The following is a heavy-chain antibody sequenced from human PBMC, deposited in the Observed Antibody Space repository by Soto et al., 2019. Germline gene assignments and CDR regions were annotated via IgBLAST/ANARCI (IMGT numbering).Heavy chain of an antibody. Sequence: GGSLRLSCAASGFTFSSYAMSWVRQAPGKGLEWVSAISGSGGSTYYADSVKGRFTISRDNSKNTLYLQMNSLRAEDTAVYYCAKARTSITIFGVAPYWGQGTLVTVSS. CDR3: AKARTSITIFGVAPY. V-gene: IGHV3-23*01. CDR1: GFTFSSYA. CDR2: ISGSGGST. J-gene: IGHJ4*02. D-gene: IGHD3-3*01.